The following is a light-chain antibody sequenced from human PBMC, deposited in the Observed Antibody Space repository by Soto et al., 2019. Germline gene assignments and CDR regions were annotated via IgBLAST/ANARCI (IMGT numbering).Light chain of an antibody. CDR1: QSISSW. Sequence: DIQLTQSPSFLSASVGDRVTITCRASQSISSWLAWYQQKPGKAPKLLIYDASSLESGVPSRFSGSGSGTDFTLTISSLQPEDFATYYCQQSYSTPTFGQGTRLEIK. V-gene: IGKV1-39*01. J-gene: IGKJ5*01. CDR3: QQSYSTPT. CDR2: DAS.